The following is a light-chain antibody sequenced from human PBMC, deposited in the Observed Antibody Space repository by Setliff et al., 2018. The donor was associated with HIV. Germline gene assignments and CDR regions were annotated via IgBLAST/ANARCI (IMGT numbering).Light chain of an antibody. Sequence: QSALTQPASVSGSPGQSITISCTGTSSDVGGYSYVSWYQQHSGKAPKLIIYEVRNRPSGVSNRFSGSKSGNTAYLTISGLRAEDEADYYCSSYASTNTLPFGTGTKVTV. CDR1: SSDVGGYSY. CDR3: SSYASTNTLP. V-gene: IGLV2-14*03. J-gene: IGLJ1*01. CDR2: EVR.